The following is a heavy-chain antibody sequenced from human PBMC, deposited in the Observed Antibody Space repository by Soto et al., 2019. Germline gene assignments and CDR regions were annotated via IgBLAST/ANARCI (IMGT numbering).Heavy chain of an antibody. CDR1: GFSLSTNGVG. CDR3: AHSPRITMYDY. D-gene: IGHD3-10*02. CDR2: IYWDNDK. J-gene: IGHJ4*02. V-gene: IGHV2-5*02. Sequence: QITLKESGPTLVKPTQTLTLTCTFSGFSLSTNGVGVGWIRQPPGKALEWLALIYWDNDKRYSPSLKSRLTITKDTSKNRVVLTMTNMDPVDTATYYCAHSPRITMYDYWGQGTLVTVSS.